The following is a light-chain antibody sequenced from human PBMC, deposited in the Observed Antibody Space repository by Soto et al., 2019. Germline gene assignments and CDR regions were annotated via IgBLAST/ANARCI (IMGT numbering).Light chain of an antibody. CDR1: SSDVGSYNR. V-gene: IGLV2-18*02. J-gene: IGLJ1*01. Sequence: QSVLTQPPSLSWSPGQSVTISCTGTSSDVGSYNRVSWYQQPPGTAPKLMIYDVSNRPSGVPDRFSGSKSGNTASLTISGLQAEDEADCYCSSYTSSITYVFGTGTKVT. CDR2: DVS. CDR3: SSYTSSITYV.